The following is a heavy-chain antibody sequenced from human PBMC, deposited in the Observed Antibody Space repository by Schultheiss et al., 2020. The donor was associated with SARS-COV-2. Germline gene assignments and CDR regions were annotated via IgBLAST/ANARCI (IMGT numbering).Heavy chain of an antibody. J-gene: IGHJ4*02. CDR2: INHSGST. CDR1: GGSISSYY. V-gene: IGHV4-34*01. Sequence: SETLSLTCTVSGGSISSYYWSWIRQPPGKGLEWIGEINHSGSTNYTPSLKSRVTISVDTSKNQFSLKLSSVTAADTAVYYCASNSSSVYFDYWGQGTLVTVSS. D-gene: IGHD6-6*01. CDR3: ASNSSSVYFDY.